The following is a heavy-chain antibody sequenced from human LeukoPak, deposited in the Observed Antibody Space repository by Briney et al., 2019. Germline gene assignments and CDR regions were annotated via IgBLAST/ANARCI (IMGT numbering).Heavy chain of an antibody. Sequence: ASVKVSCKASGDTFINDCIHWVRQAPGQGLEWMGVSNPGGGATTYAQKFQGRVTMTRDMSTSTVYMELRSLRSADTAVYYCARGNDGWPHYYYYFMDVWGKGTTVTVSS. CDR1: GDTFINDC. D-gene: IGHD1-1*01. CDR2: SNPGGGAT. V-gene: IGHV1-46*01. J-gene: IGHJ6*03. CDR3: ARGNDGWPHYYYYFMDV.